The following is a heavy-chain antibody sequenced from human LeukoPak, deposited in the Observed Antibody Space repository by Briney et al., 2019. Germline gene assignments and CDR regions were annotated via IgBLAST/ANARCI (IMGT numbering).Heavy chain of an antibody. CDR1: GFTVSSNY. CDR3: ARASNLLGFDP. D-gene: IGHD2-15*01. V-gene: IGHV3-53*01. Sequence: PGGTLRLSCAASGFTVSSNYMSWVRQAPGKGLEWVSVISSGGSTYYADSVKGRFTISRDNSKKTLYLQMNSLRAEDTAVYYCARASNLLGFDPWGQGTLVTVCS. CDR2: ISSGGST. J-gene: IGHJ5*02.